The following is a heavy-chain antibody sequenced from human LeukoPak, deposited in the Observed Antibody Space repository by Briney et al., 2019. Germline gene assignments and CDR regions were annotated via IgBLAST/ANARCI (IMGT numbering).Heavy chain of an antibody. CDR2: IYYSGSA. D-gene: IGHD3-16*02. CDR3: ARHLSAYDYVWGSYRPSTPLDY. Sequence: SETLSLTCTVSGGSISSYYWSWIRQPPGKGLEWIGSIYYSGSAYYNPSLKSRVTISVDTSKNQFSLKLSSVTAADTAVYYCARHLSAYDYVWGSYRPSTPLDYWGQGTLVTVSS. V-gene: IGHV4-59*05. J-gene: IGHJ4*02. CDR1: GGSISSYY.